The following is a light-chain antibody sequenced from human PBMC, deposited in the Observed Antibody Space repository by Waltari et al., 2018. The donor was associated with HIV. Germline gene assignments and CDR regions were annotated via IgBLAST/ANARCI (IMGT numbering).Light chain of an antibody. Sequence: QSALTQTASVSGSPGQSITLPCTATSSDVGGYNYVSWYQQHPGKAPKLMIDDVTNRPSGVSNRFSGSKSGNTASLTISGLQAEDEADYYCSSYTSSSPYAFGTGTKVTVL. V-gene: IGLV2-14*03. CDR1: SSDVGGYNY. J-gene: IGLJ1*01. CDR3: SSYTSSSPYA. CDR2: DVT.